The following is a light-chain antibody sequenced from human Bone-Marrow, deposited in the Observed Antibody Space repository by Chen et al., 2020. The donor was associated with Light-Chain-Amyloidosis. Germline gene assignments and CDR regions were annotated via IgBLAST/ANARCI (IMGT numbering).Light chain of an antibody. V-gene: IGLV1-44*01. CDR2: GNN. J-gene: IGLJ3*02. CDR1: SSNIGSKA. Sequence: QSVLTQAPPASGTPGQRVTIFCSGSSSNIGSKAVRWYQHLPGTAPKFLIFGNNQRPSGVPDRFSVSKSGTSASLASSGLQSEDEADYYCAAWDDSLHLWVFGGGTKLTVL. CDR3: AAWDDSLHLWV.